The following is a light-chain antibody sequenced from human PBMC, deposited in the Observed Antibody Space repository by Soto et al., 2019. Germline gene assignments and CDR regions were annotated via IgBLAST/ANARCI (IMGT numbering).Light chain of an antibody. CDR1: SGSIADNY. J-gene: IGLJ7*01. Sequence: NFMLTQPRSVSESPGKTVTISCTRSSGSIADNYVQWYQQRPGSAPSTVIFEYDQRPSGVPDRFSGSIDISSNSASLTISGLKTEDEADYYCQSYGPVFGGGTQLTVL. V-gene: IGLV6-57*04. CDR2: EYD. CDR3: QSYGPV.